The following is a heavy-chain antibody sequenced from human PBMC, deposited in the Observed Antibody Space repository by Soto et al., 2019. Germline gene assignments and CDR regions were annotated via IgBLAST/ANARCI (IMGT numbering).Heavy chain of an antibody. CDR3: ARNRPVDTAMDWFDP. CDR2: MNPNSGNT. CDR1: GYTFTSYD. Sequence: ASVKVSCKASGYTFTSYDINWVRQATGQGLEWMGWMNPNSGNTGYAQKFQGRVTMTRNTSISTAYMELSSLRSEDTAVYYCARNRPVDTAMDWFDPWGQGTLVTVSS. D-gene: IGHD5-18*01. J-gene: IGHJ5*02. V-gene: IGHV1-8*01.